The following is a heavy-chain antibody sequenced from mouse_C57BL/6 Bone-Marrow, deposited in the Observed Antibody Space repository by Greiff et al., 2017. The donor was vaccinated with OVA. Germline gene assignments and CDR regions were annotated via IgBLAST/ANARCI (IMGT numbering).Heavy chain of an antibody. CDR1: GYTFTSYW. Sequence: QVQLQQPGAELVMPGASVKLSCTASGYTFTSYWMHWVKQRPGQGLAWIGEIDPSDSYTNYNQKFKGKFTLPLDKSSSTAYMRLCSLTSEDSAVYYFAREDYNGISYGLWYFDVWGTGTTVTVSS. D-gene: IGHD1-1*01. CDR3: AREDYNGISYGLWYFDV. J-gene: IGHJ1*03. CDR2: IDPSDSYT. V-gene: IGHV1-69*01.